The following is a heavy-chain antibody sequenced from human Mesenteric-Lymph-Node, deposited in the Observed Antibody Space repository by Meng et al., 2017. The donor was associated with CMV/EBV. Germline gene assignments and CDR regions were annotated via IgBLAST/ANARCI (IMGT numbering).Heavy chain of an antibody. V-gene: IGHV3-30-3*01. J-gene: IGHJ4*02. CDR3: AKDLYSSSWYSSHY. CDR1: GFTFSNYA. D-gene: IGHD6-13*01. CDR2: ISYDGSNK. Sequence: GESLKISCAAPGFTFSNYAMHWVRQAPGKGLEWVAVISYDGSNKYYVDSVKGRFTISRDNSKNTLYMQMNSLRAEDTAIYYCAKDLYSSSWYSSHYWGQGTLVTVSS.